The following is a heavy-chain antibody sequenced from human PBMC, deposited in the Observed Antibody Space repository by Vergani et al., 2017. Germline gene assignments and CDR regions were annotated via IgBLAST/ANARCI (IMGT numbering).Heavy chain of an antibody. CDR3: ARGMKPTGSPYFDY. V-gene: IGHV4-34*01. CDR2: INHESNI. Sequence: QVQLQQWGAGLLKPSDTLFLTCAVSGGPFSGYYWSWIRQFPGKGLEWIGEINHESNINYNPSLKSRVSISADTSKNSFSLNISSVTVADTALYYCARGMKPTGSPYFDYWGPGTLVAVS. J-gene: IGHJ4*02. D-gene: IGHD3-9*01. CDR1: GGPFSGYY.